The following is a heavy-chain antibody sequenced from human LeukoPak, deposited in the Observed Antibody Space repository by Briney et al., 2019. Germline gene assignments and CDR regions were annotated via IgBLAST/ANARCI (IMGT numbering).Heavy chain of an antibody. V-gene: IGHV3-53*01. CDR3: ARYSVPATIGWGAFDI. CDR1: GFTVSSNY. CDR2: IYSGGST. Sequence: GGSLRLSCAASGFTVSSNYMSWVRQAPGKGLEWVSVIYSGGSTYYADSVKGRFTISRDNSKNTLYLEVNSLRAEDTAVYYCARYSVPATIGWGAFDIWGQGTMVIVSA. D-gene: IGHD2-2*01. J-gene: IGHJ3*02.